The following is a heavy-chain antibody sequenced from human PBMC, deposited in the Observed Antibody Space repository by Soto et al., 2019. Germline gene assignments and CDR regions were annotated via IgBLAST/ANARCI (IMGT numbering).Heavy chain of an antibody. Sequence: GASVKVSCKASGYTFTSYYMSWVRQAPGQGLEWMGWISAYNGNTNYAQKLQGRVTMTTDTSTSTAYMELRSLRSDDTAVYYCASWDSSWYSGTWFDPWGQGTLVTVSS. D-gene: IGHD6-13*01. CDR2: ISAYNGNT. CDR1: GYTFTSYY. V-gene: IGHV1-18*04. J-gene: IGHJ5*02. CDR3: ASWDSSWYSGTWFDP.